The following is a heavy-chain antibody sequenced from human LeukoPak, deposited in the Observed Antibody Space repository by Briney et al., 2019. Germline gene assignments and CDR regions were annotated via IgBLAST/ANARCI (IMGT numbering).Heavy chain of an antibody. V-gene: IGHV1-18*01. CDR3: ARVVSLRQQLVEGY. D-gene: IGHD6-13*01. J-gene: IGHJ4*02. Sequence: ASVKVSCKASGYTFTSYGISWVRQAPGQGLEWMGWISAYNGNTNYAQKLQGRVTMTTDTSTSTAYMELRSLRSDDTAVYYCARVVSLRQQLVEGYWGQGTLVTVSS. CDR2: ISAYNGNT. CDR1: GYTFTSYG.